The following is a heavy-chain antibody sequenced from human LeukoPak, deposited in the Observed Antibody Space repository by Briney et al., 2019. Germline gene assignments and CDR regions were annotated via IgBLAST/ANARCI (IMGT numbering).Heavy chain of an antibody. CDR1: GYSFTDYY. CDR2: INPNSGGT. V-gene: IGHV1-2*02. CDR3: ARADRLHGGPYLIGP. J-gene: IGHJ5*02. D-gene: IGHD2-21*01. Sequence: ASVKVSCKTSGYSFTDYYMHWVRQAPGQGLEWMGWINPNSGGTSSAQKFQGRVTMTRDTSITTVYMEVRWLTSDDTAIYYCARADRLHGGPYLIGPWGLGILVTVSS.